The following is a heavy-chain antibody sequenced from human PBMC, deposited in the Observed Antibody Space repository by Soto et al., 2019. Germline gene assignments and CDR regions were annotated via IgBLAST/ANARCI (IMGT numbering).Heavy chain of an antibody. CDR1: GFTFSNYW. D-gene: IGHD2-15*01. CDR2: IDSDGSRI. J-gene: IGHJ4*02. V-gene: IGHV3-74*01. Sequence: VQLVESGGGLVQPGESLRLSCAASGFTFSNYWMHWVRQAPGKGLVWVSSIDSDGSRITYADYVKGRFTISRDNAKNTVYLHMNSLTAEDTAVYYCVRTSLVVAVATREDFWGQGTLVTVSS. CDR3: VRTSLVVAVATREDF.